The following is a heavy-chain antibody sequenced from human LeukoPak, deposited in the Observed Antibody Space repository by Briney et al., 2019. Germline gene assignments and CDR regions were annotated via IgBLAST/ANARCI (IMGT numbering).Heavy chain of an antibody. CDR1: GGSISSSIW. V-gene: IGHV4-4*02. D-gene: IGHD5-24*01. CDR2: IYHSGST. Sequence: SGTLSLTCAVSGGSISSSIWWSWVRQPPGKGLEWIGEIYHSGSTNYNPSLKSRVTISVDTSKNQFSLKLSSVTAADTAVYYCPRWESKMATIAAFDIWGQGTMVTVSS. CDR3: PRWESKMATIAAFDI. J-gene: IGHJ3*02.